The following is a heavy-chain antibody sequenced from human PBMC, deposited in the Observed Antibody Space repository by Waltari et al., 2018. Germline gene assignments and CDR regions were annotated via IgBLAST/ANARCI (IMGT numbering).Heavy chain of an antibody. D-gene: IGHD2-2*02. Sequence: EVQLVESGGGLVQPGGSLRLSCAASGFTFSSYEMNWVRQAPGKGLEWVSYSGSSGINIYYADSVKGRIIISRDNAKNSLYLQMNSLRAEDTAVYYCARQVYTDAFDIWGQGTMVTVSS. CDR2: SGSSGINI. CDR1: GFTFSSYE. CDR3: ARQVYTDAFDI. V-gene: IGHV3-48*03. J-gene: IGHJ3*02.